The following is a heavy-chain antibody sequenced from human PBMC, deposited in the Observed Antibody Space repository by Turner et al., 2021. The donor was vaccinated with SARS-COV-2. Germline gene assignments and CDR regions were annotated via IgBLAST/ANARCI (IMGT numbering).Heavy chain of an antibody. V-gene: IGHV4-39*01. D-gene: IGHD4-4*01. J-gene: IGHJ6*02. Sequence: QLQLQESGPRLVKPSETLSLTCTVSGGSISSSSYYRGWIRQPPGKGLEWIARIYYSGSTYHNPSLKSRVTISVDTSKNQFSLKLSSVTAADTAVYYCATETVTERKYNYYGMDVWGQGTTVTVSS. CDR2: IYYSGST. CDR1: GGSISSSSYY. CDR3: ATETVTERKYNYYGMDV.